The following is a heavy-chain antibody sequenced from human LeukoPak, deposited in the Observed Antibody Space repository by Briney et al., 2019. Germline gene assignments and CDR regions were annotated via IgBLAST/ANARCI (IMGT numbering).Heavy chain of an antibody. CDR3: GKDPNGDYVGAFDFQR. Sequence: GGSLRLSSAASGFTFRNYAVVWVRQAPGKGLEWVSAITGSGATTYYADSVRGRFTIYRDNSKNTLYLQMNSLRGEDTAVYYCGKDPNGDYVGAFDFQRWGQGTLVTVSS. D-gene: IGHD4-17*01. V-gene: IGHV3-23*01. J-gene: IGHJ1*01. CDR1: GFTFRNYA. CDR2: ITGSGATT.